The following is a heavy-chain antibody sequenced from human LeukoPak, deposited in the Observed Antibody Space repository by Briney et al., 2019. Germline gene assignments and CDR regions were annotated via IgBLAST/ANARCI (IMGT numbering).Heavy chain of an antibody. CDR2: IYYSGST. V-gene: IGHV4-30-4*01. CDR3: ARAVPNYYYGMDV. J-gene: IGHJ6*02. CDR1: GGSISSGDYY. Sequence: PSQTLSLTCTVSGGSISSGDYYWSWIRRPPGKGLEWIGYIYYSGSTYYNPSLKSRVTISVDTSKNQFSLKLSSVTAADTAVYYCARAVPNYYYGMDVWGQGTTVTVSS. D-gene: IGHD2-2*01.